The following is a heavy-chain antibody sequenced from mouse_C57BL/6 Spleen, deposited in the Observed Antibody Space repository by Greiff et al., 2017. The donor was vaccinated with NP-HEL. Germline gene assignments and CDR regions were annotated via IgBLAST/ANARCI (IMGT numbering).Heavy chain of an antibody. CDR1: GYTFTDYY. CDR2: INPYNGGT. CDR3: ARITFITTVVANYAMDY. Sequence: VQLQQSGPVLVKPGASVKMSCKASGYTFTDYYMNWVKQSHGKSLEWIGVINPYNGGTSYNQKFKGKATLTVDKSSSTAYMELNSLTSEDSAVYYCARITFITTVVANYAMDYWGQGTSVTVSS. D-gene: IGHD1-1*01. J-gene: IGHJ4*01. V-gene: IGHV1-19*01.